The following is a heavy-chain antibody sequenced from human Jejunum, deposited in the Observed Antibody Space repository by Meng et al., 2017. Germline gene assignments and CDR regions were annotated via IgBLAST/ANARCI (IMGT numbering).Heavy chain of an antibody. CDR1: GLTVSDSY. Sequence: GGDLGKPGGSLRPSCAAYGLTVSDSYRSWIRQAPGKGLEWVSYISSSGTTIYYADSVKGRFTISRDNAKNSLYLQMTSLRAEDTAIYYCVKALGYTYGYYFWGQGTLVTVSS. D-gene: IGHD5-18*01. CDR2: ISSSGTTI. V-gene: IGHV3-11*01. CDR3: VKALGYTYGYYF. J-gene: IGHJ4*02.